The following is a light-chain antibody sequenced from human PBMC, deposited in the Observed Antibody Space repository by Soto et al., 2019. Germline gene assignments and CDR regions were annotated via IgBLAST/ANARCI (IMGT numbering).Light chain of an antibody. CDR2: DAS. CDR3: HQRSDWPST. Sequence: EIVLTQSPATLSLSPGDRATLSCRASQSVRSYLAWYQQKPGQAPRLLIYDASNRATGIPARFSGSGSGTDLNLTITSLETEDFAVYYCHQRSDWPSTFGGGTKVEIK. CDR1: QSVRSY. J-gene: IGKJ4*01. V-gene: IGKV3-11*01.